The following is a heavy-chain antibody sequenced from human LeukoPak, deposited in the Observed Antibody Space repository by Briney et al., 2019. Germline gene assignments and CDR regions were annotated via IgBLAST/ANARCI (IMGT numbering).Heavy chain of an antibody. V-gene: IGHV4-39*01. Sequence: SETLSLTCTVSGGSISSSGYYWGWIRQPPGTGLEWIGSIYYSGSTYYNPSLKSRVTISVDTSKTQFSLKLSSVTAADTAVYYCARSSSSWLYFDYWGQGTLVTVSS. CDR2: IYYSGST. J-gene: IGHJ4*02. D-gene: IGHD6-13*01. CDR3: ARSSSSWLYFDY. CDR1: GGSISSSGYY.